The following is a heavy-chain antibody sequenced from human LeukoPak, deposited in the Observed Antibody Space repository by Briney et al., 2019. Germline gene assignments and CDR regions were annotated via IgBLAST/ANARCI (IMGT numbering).Heavy chain of an antibody. CDR3: ARDTVAQPSWFFDL. D-gene: IGHD4-17*01. CDR2: IYYSGST. Sequence: EPSETLSLTCTVSGGSFNTHYWNGIRQPPGKGLEGIVYIYYSGSTNYNPSLKRRVSISVDTSKNAFSLKLNSVTAAATAVYYCARDTVAQPSWFFDLWGRGTLVTVSS. J-gene: IGHJ2*01. CDR1: GGSFNTHY. V-gene: IGHV4-59*11.